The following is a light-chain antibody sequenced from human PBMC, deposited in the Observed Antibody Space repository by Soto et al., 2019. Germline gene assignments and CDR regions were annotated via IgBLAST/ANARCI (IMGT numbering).Light chain of an antibody. V-gene: IGLV2-14*01. J-gene: IGLJ1*01. Sequence: QSLLTQPASVSGSPGQSITISCTGTSSDVGGYNYVPWYQQNPGKAPKLMIYDVSNRPSGVSNRFSGSKSGNTASLTISGLQAEDEADYYCSSYTSSSTLFYVFGTGTRTPS. CDR3: SSYTSSSTLFYV. CDR1: SSDVGGYNY. CDR2: DVS.